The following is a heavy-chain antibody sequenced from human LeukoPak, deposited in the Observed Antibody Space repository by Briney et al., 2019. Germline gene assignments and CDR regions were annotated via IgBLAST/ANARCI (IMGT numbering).Heavy chain of an antibody. Sequence: SVKVSFKAAGGTFSSYAISWVRQAPGQGLEWVGRIIPILGIANYAQKFQGRVTITADKSTSTAYMELSSLRSEETAVYYCARDQGARMIVVVDDAFDIWGQGTMVTVSS. D-gene: IGHD3-22*01. CDR2: IIPILGIA. CDR3: ARDQGARMIVVVDDAFDI. J-gene: IGHJ3*02. V-gene: IGHV1-69*04. CDR1: GGTFSSYA.